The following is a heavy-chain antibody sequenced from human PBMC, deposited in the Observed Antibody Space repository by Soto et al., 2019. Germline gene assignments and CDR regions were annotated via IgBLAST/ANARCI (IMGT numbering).Heavy chain of an antibody. CDR3: ARGRWAYYDFWSGNPGFDP. CDR2: INPSGGST. D-gene: IGHD3-3*01. CDR1: GYTFTSYY. J-gene: IGHJ5*02. V-gene: IGHV1-46*01. Sequence: ASVKVSCKASGYTFTSYYMHWVRQAPGQGLEWMGIINPSGGSTSYAQKFQGRVTMTRDTSTSTVYMELSSLRSEDTAVYYCARGRWAYYDFWSGNPGFDPWGQGTLVTVS.